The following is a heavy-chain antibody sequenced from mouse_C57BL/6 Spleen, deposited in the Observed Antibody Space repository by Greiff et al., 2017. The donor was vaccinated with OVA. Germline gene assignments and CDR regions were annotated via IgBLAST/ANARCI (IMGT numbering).Heavy chain of an antibody. V-gene: IGHV10-1*01. D-gene: IGHD1-1*01. CDR3: VRHVDYFHWYFDV. CDR2: IRSKSNNYAT. CDR1: GFSFTTYA. Sequence: EVQVVESGGGLVQPKGSLKLSCAASGFSFTTYAMNWVRQAPGKGLEWVARIRSKSNNYATYYADSVKDRFTISRDDSESMLYLQMNNLKTEDTAMYYCVRHVDYFHWYFDVWGTGTTVTVSS. J-gene: IGHJ1*03.